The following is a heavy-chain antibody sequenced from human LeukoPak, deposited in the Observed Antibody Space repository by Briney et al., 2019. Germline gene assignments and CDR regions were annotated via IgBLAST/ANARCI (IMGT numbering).Heavy chain of an antibody. CDR1: GFTLSSYS. CDR2: ISSSSSYI. V-gene: IGHV3-21*01. Sequence: GGSLRLSCAASGFTLSSYSMNWVRQAPGKGLEWVSSISSSSSYIYYADSVKGRFTISRDNAKNSLYLQMNSLRAEDTAVYYCARDGYYGSGSYSYYYGMDVWDKGTTVTVSS. CDR3: ARDGYYGSGSYSYYYGMDV. J-gene: IGHJ6*04. D-gene: IGHD3-10*01.